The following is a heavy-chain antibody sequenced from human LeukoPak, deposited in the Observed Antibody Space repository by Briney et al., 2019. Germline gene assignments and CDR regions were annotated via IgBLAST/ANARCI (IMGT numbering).Heavy chain of an antibody. J-gene: IGHJ4*02. CDR2: ITSETYGATT. V-gene: IGHV3-49*03. D-gene: IGHD3-3*01. Sequence: GGSLRLSCATSGFTFNESAMSWFRQAPGKGLEWVGFITSETYGATTEYAASVIGRFTISRDDSKSVAYLQMNSLKTEDTGVFYCTRTFSIFGVVTYPDFWGQGTLVTVSS. CDR1: GFTFNESA. CDR3: TRTFSIFGVVTYPDF.